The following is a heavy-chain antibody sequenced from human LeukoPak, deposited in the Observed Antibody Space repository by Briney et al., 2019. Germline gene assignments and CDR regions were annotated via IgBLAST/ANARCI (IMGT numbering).Heavy chain of an antibody. Sequence: PSETLSLTCTVSGGSISSYHWSWIRQPAGKGLEWIGRVYTSGSTNYNPSLKSRVTMSVDTSKEQLSLKLSYVTAADTAVYYCARDGLYSYGYSYFDYWGQETLVTVSS. V-gene: IGHV4-4*07. J-gene: IGHJ4*02. CDR3: ARDGLYSYGYSYFDY. CDR1: GGSISSYH. CDR2: VYTSGST. D-gene: IGHD5-18*01.